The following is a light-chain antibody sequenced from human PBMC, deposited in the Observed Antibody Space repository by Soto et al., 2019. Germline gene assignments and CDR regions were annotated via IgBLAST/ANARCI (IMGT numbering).Light chain of an antibody. J-gene: IGKJ5*01. V-gene: IGKV1-9*01. CDR3: QQLNSYPNN. CDR2: AAS. Sequence: QFTQSPSSLSAAVADTVTITFRSSHDIGNYLAWYQQRPGKTPKLLIYAASTLQGGVPSRFSASGSGTDFSLTISSLQPEDVANYYCQQLNSYPNNFGQGTRLEI. CDR1: HDIGNY.